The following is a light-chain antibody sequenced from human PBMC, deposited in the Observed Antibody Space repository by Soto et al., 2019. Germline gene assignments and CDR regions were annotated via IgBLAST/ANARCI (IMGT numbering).Light chain of an antibody. CDR2: EGS. Sequence: QSALTQPASVSGSPGQSITISCTGTSSDVGFFNLVSWYQQHPGKAPKLMICEGSKRPSGVSNRFSGSKSGNTASLTISGLQAEDEADYYCCSYAGSVVFGGGTKVTVL. V-gene: IGLV2-23*01. CDR3: CSYAGSVV. CDR1: SSDVGFFNL. J-gene: IGLJ2*01.